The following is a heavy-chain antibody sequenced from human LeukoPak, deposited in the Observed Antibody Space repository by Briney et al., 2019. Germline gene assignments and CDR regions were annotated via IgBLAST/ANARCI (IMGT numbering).Heavy chain of an antibody. CDR3: ASLDRYYYGSGGFDP. V-gene: IGHV4-39*07. CDR2: IYYSGST. D-gene: IGHD3-10*01. J-gene: IGHJ5*02. Sequence: SETLSLTCTVSGGSISGSSYYWGWIRQPPGKGLEWIGSIYYSGSTYYNPSLKSRVTISVDTSKNQFSLKLSSVTAADTAVYYCASLDRYYYGSGGFDPWGQGTLVTVSS. CDR1: GGSISGSSYY.